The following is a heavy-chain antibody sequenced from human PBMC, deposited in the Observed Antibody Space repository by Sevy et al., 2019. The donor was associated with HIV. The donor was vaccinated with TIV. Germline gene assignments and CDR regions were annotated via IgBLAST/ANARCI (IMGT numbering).Heavy chain of an antibody. CDR3: AREAAGYDFWSGYSGRSYYFDY. CDR1: GFTFSSYW. Sequence: GGSLRLSCAASGFTFSSYWMSWVRQAPGKGLEWVANIKQDGSEKYYVDSVKGRFTISRDNAKNSLYLQMNSLRAEDTAVYYCAREAAGYDFWSGYSGRSYYFDYWGQGTLVTVSS. J-gene: IGHJ4*02. D-gene: IGHD3-3*01. CDR2: IKQDGSEK. V-gene: IGHV3-7*01.